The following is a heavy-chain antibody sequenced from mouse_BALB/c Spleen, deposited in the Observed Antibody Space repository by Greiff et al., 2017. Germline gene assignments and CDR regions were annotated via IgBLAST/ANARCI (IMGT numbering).Heavy chain of an antibody. Sequence: EVQLQQSGAELVKPGASVKLSCTASGFNIKDTYMHWVKQRPEQGLEWIGRIDPANGNTKYDPKFQGKATITADTSSNTAYLQLSSLTSEDTAVYYCAREADYERAWFAYWGQGTLVTVSA. V-gene: IGHV14-3*02. D-gene: IGHD2-4*01. CDR2: IDPANGNT. CDR1: GFNIKDTY. CDR3: AREADYERAWFAY. J-gene: IGHJ3*01.